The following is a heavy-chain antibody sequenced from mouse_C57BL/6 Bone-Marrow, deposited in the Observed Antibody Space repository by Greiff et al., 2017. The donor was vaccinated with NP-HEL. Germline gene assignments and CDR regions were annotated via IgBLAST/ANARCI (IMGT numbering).Heavy chain of an antibody. CDR3: TTDYGNTWFAY. CDR1: GFNIKDYY. CDR2: IDPEDGDT. V-gene: IGHV14-1*01. Sequence: EVQLQQSGAELVRPGASVKLSCTASGFNIKDYYMHWVKQRPEQGLEWIGRIDPEDGDTEYAPKFQGKATMTADTSSNTAYLQLSSLTSEDAAVYYCTTDYGNTWFAYWGQGTLVTVSA. J-gene: IGHJ3*01. D-gene: IGHD2-1*01.